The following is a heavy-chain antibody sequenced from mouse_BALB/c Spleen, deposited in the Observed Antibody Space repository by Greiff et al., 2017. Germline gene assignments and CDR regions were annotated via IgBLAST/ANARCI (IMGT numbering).Heavy chain of an antibody. D-gene: IGHD2-3*01. CDR1: GDSITSGY. CDR3: ARGGGDGYYSDY. Sequence: DVKLVESGPSLVKPSQTLSLTCSVTGDSITSGYWNWIRKFPGNKLEYMGYISYSGSTYYNPSLKSRISITRDTSKNQYYLQLNSVTTEDTATYYCARGGGDGYYSDYWGQGTTLTVSS. CDR2: ISYSGST. V-gene: IGHV3-8*02. J-gene: IGHJ2*01.